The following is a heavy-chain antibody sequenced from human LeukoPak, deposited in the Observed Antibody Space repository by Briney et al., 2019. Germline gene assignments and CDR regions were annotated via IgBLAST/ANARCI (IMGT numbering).Heavy chain of an antibody. D-gene: IGHD1-26*01. V-gene: IGHV4-34*01. CDR3: ARDPGSYYYYYGMDF. CDR1: GGSFSGYY. J-gene: IGHJ6*02. Sequence: SETLSLTCAVYGGSFSGYYWSWIRQPPGKGLEWIGEINHSGSTNYNPSLKSRVTISVDTSKNQFSLQLTSATPEDTAVYYCARDPGSYYYYYGMDFWGQGTTVTVSS. CDR2: INHSGST.